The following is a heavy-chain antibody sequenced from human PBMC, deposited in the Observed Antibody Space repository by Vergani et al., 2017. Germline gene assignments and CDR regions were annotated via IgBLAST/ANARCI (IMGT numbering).Heavy chain of an antibody. Sequence: EVQLLESGGDLVQPGGSLRLSCAASGFTFNHYAMNWVRQAPGKGLEWVSGISGSGGSTYYAGSVKGRFTISRDSSKNTLYLQMNSLRAGDTAVYYCAKADPRNSGYDYLYYYHAMDVWWQGTTVTVAS. D-gene: IGHD5-12*01. V-gene: IGHV3-23*01. CDR1: GFTFNHYA. CDR2: ISGSGGST. CDR3: AKADPRNSGYDYLYYYHAMDV. J-gene: IGHJ6*01.